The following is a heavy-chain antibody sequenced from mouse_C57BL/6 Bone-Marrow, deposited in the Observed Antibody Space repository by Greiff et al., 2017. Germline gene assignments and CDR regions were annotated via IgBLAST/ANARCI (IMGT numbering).Heavy chain of an antibody. CDR2: ISSGSSTI. V-gene: IGHV5-17*01. D-gene: IGHD2-4*01. J-gene: IGHJ3*01. CDR1: GFTFSDYG. Sequence: DVMLVESGVGLVKPGGSLKLSCAASGFTFSDYGMHWVRQAPEKGLEWVAYISSGSSTIYYADTVKGRFTISRDNAKNTLFLQMTSLRSEDTAMYYCANYDPAWFAYWGQGTLVTVSA. CDR3: ANYDPAWFAY.